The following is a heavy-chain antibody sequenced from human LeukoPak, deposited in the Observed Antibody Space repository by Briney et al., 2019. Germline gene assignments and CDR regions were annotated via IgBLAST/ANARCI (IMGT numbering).Heavy chain of an antibody. CDR3: ARERDYYDSSGFL. CDR2: IYYSGST. CDR1: GGSISSGSYY. V-gene: IGHV4-39*02. J-gene: IGHJ4*02. Sequence: SETLSLTCTVSGGSISSGSYYWGWIRQPPGKGLEWIGSIYYSGSTYYNPSLKSRVTISVDTSKNQFSLKLSSVTAADTAVYYCARERDYYDSSGFLWGQGTLVTVSS. D-gene: IGHD3-22*01.